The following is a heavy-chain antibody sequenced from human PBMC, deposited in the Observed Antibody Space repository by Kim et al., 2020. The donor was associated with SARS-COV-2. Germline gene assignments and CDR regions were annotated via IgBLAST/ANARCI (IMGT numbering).Heavy chain of an antibody. Sequence: GGSLRLSCAASGFTFSPFWMNWVRQVPGKGLVWVSRISLDGRTTDYADYVKGGLTISTGTAKNTAYRHMNSLTGDDTGVYYCALGYGYTSGRDYWGRGTLVIVSS. J-gene: IGHJ4*02. CDR1: GFTFSPFW. D-gene: IGHD5-12*01. CDR2: ISLDGRTT. V-gene: IGHV3-74*01. CDR3: ALGYGYTSGRDY.